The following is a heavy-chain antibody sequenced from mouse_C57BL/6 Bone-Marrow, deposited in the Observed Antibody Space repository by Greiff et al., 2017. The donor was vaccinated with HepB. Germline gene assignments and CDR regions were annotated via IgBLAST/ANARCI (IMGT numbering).Heavy chain of an antibody. J-gene: IGHJ2*01. V-gene: IGHV5-9*01. CDR2: ISGGGGNT. CDR3: ARQSPNYYGSSYFDY. CDR1: GFTFSSYT. D-gene: IGHD1-1*01. Sequence: EVKLVESGGGLVKPGGSLKLSCAASGFTFSSYTMSWVRQTPEKRLEWVATISGGGGNTYYPDSVKGRFTISRDNAKNTLYLQMSSLRSEDTALYYCARQSPNYYGSSYFDYWGQGTTLTVSS.